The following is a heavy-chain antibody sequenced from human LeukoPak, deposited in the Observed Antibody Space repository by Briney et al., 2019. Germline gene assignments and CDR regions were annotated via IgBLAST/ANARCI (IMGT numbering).Heavy chain of an antibody. D-gene: IGHD5-24*01. CDR2: IIPIFGIA. CDR1: GYTFTGYY. CDR3: ARSPRDGYNYDAFDI. J-gene: IGHJ3*02. Sequence: ASVKVSCKASGYTFTGYYMHWVRQAPGQGLEWMGRIIPIFGIANYAQKFQGRVTITADKSTSTAYMEVSSLRSEDTAVYYCARSPRDGYNYDAFDIWGQGTMVTVSS. V-gene: IGHV1-69*02.